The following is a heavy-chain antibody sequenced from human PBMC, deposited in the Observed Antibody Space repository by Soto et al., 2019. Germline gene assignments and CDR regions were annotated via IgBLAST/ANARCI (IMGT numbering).Heavy chain of an antibody. CDR3: APHVYCSGGSCHYDAFDI. V-gene: IGHV3-23*01. CDR1: GFIFGNYM. J-gene: IGHJ3*02. CDR2: IRASGDST. D-gene: IGHD2-15*01. Sequence: EVQLLESGGGLVQPGESLRLSCAVSGFIFGNYMMTWVRQAPGKGLEWVSTIRASGDSTYYADSVKGRFTISRDNFKNTLYLQMDRLGAEETAVYYCAPHVYCSGGSCHYDAFDIRGQGAMVTVSS.